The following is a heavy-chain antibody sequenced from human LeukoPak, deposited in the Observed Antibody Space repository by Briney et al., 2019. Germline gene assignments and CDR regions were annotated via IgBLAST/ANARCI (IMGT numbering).Heavy chain of an antibody. J-gene: IGHJ6*03. CDR2: IKQDGSEK. V-gene: IGHV3-7*01. CDR1: GFTFSSYW. CDR3: AREASDWNYYYYLDV. Sequence: GGSLRLSCAASGFTFSSYWMSWVRQAPGKGLEWVANIKQDGSEKYYVDSVKGRFTISRDNAKNSLYLQMNNLRAEDTAVYYCAREASDWNYYYYLDVWGKGTTVTISS. D-gene: IGHD6-19*01.